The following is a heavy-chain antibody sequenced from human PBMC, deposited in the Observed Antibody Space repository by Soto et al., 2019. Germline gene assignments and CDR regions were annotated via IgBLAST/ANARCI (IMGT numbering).Heavy chain of an antibody. D-gene: IGHD2-15*01. CDR2: ISYDGNNK. J-gene: IGHJ6*02. CDR3: ARAGCDGGTCYTLVGLRYGMDV. V-gene: IGHV3-30-3*01. CDR1: GFTFSSYV. Sequence: QVQLVESGGGVVQPGRSLRLSCAVSGFTFSSYVMYWVRQAPGRGLEWVAVISYDGNNKYYADSVKGRFTISRDNSKNTLYLQMNSLRAEDTAVYYCARAGCDGGTCYTLVGLRYGMDVWGQGTTVTVYS.